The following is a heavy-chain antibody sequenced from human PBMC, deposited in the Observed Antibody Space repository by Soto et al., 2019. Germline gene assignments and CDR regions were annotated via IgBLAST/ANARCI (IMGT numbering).Heavy chain of an antibody. J-gene: IGHJ6*02. Sequence: PSETLSLTCTVSGGSISSYYWSWIRQPPGKGLEWIGYIYYSGSTNYNPSLKSRVTISVDTSKNQFSLKLSSVTAADTAVYYCARVPTYYDFWSGYYIPNYYYGMDVWRQGTTATVSS. V-gene: IGHV4-59*01. CDR2: IYYSGST. D-gene: IGHD3-3*01. CDR3: ARVPTYYDFWSGYYIPNYYYGMDV. CDR1: GGSISSYY.